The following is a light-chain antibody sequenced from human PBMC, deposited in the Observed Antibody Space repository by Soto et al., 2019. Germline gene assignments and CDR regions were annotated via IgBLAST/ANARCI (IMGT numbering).Light chain of an antibody. Sequence: EIVKTQSPATLSVSPGERATLSCRASQSVSSNLAWYQQKPGHAPRLLIYGASTRATDVPARFSGSGSGTEFTLTISSLQSEDFAVYYCQQYNNWPETFGQGTKVEIK. V-gene: IGKV3-15*01. J-gene: IGKJ1*01. CDR2: GAS. CDR3: QQYNNWPET. CDR1: QSVSSN.